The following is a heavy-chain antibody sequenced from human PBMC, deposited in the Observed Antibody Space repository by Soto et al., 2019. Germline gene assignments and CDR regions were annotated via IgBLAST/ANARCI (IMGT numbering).Heavy chain of an antibody. Sequence: EVQVVESGGGLIQPGGSLRLSCVVSGFTVSSTNYMSWVRQAPGKGLEGVSVIYSDGTTFYADSVKGRFTISRDNSKNTLYLQMNSLRAEDTAVYYCHGYGYWGQGTLVTVSS. CDR2: IYSDGTT. D-gene: IGHD5-12*01. CDR3: HGYGY. V-gene: IGHV3-53*01. CDR1: GFTVSSTNY. J-gene: IGHJ4*02.